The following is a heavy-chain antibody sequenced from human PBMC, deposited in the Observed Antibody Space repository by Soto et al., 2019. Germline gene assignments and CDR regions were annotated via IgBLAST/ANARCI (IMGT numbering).Heavy chain of an antibody. CDR1: GFTFSSYG. CDR2: ISYDGSNK. J-gene: IGHJ4*02. Sequence: QVQLVESGGGVVQPGRSLRLSCAASGFTFSSYGMHWVRQAPGKGLEWVAVISYDGSNKYYADSVKGRFTISRDHSKNTLYLQMNSLGAEDTAVYYCAKPCGSSWLMVAAPFGYWGQGSLVTVSS. V-gene: IGHV3-30*18. CDR3: AKPCGSSWLMVAAPFGY. D-gene: IGHD6-13*01.